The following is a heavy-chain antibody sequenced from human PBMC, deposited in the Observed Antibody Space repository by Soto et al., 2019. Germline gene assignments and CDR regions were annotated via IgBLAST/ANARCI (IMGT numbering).Heavy chain of an antibody. CDR1: GFSLSTSGVG. J-gene: IGHJ5*02. CDR3: AHSDTYYYGSGSYSWFDP. V-gene: IGHV2-5*02. Sequence: QITLKESGPTLVKPTQTLTLTCTFSGFSLSTSGVGVGWIRQPPGKALEWLALIYWDDDKRYSPSLKSRLTITKDTSKNQVVLTMTNMDPVDTATHYCAHSDTYYYGSGSYSWFDPWGQGTLVTVSS. D-gene: IGHD3-10*01. CDR2: IYWDDDK.